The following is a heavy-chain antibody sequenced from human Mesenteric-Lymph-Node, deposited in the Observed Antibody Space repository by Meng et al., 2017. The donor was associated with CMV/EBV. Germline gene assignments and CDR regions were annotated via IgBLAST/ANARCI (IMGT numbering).Heavy chain of an antibody. CDR1: GFTFSSYA. D-gene: IGHD2-15*01. CDR2: IYSDGSST. CDR3: AKAFNPVAALFDY. Sequence: GESLKISCAASGFTFSSYAMGWVRQAPGKGLEWVSLIYSDGSSTGYADSVKGRFTISRDNSKNTLYLQMNSLRAEDTAVYHCAKAFNPVAALFDYWGQGTLVTVSS. V-gene: IGHV3-23*03. J-gene: IGHJ4*02.